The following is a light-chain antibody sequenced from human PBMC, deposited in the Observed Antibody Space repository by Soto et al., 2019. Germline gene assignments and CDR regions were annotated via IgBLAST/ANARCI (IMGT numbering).Light chain of an antibody. CDR1: QSVSSN. V-gene: IGKV3-15*01. Sequence: EIVMPQSPATLSVSPGERATLSCRASQSVSSNLAWYQHKPGQAPRLLIYGASTRATGIPARCSASGSGTEFSLTIGSLQSEDFAVYYCQQYNNWPPKQYTFGQGTKLEIK. CDR2: GAS. CDR3: QQYNNWPPKQYT. J-gene: IGKJ2*01.